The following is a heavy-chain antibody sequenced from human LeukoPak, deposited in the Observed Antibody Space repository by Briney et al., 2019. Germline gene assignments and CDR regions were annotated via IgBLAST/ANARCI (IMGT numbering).Heavy chain of an antibody. V-gene: IGHV1-24*01. CDR1: GYTLTELS. D-gene: IGHD6-19*01. Sequence: GASVTVSCKVSGYTLTELSMHWVRQAPGKGLEWMGGFDPEDGETIYAQKFQGRVTMTEDTSTDTAYMELSSLRSEDTAVYYCARGPFYSSGWYASYYYYYMDVWGKGTTVTISS. CDR2: FDPEDGET. CDR3: ARGPFYSSGWYASYYYYYMDV. J-gene: IGHJ6*03.